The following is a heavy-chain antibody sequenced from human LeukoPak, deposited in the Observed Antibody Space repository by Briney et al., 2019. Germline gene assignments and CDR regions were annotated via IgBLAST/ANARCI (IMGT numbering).Heavy chain of an antibody. Sequence: ASVKVSCKASRYTFTSYYMHWVRQAPGQGLEWMGIINPSGGNTSYAQKFQARVTMTRNTSTSTVYMELSSVRSEDTAVYYGARDMRTVTTQLTFDYWGQGTLVTVSS. D-gene: IGHD4-11*01. J-gene: IGHJ4*02. V-gene: IGHV1-46*01. CDR3: ARDMRTVTTQLTFDY. CDR1: RYTFTSYY. CDR2: INPSGGNT.